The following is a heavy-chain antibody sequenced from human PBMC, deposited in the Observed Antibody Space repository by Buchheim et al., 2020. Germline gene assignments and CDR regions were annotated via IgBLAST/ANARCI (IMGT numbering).Heavy chain of an antibody. CDR2: INSDGSST. J-gene: IGHJ6*02. CDR3: ARDLLYCSGGSCYSRYYYGMDV. CDR1: GFTFSSYW. V-gene: IGHV3-74*01. D-gene: IGHD2-15*01. Sequence: EVQLVESGGGLVQPGGSLRLSCAASGFTFSSYWMHWVRQAPGKGLVWVSRINSDGSSTSYADSVKGRFTISRDNAKNTLYLQMNSLRAEDTAVYYCARDLLYCSGGSCYSRYYYGMDVWGQGTT.